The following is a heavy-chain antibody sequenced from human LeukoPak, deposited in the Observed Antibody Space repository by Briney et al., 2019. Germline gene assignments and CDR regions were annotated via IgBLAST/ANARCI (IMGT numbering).Heavy chain of an antibody. D-gene: IGHD5-24*01. CDR1: GYSFTSYW. V-gene: IGHV5-51*01. J-gene: IGHJ3*02. Sequence: GESLKISCKGSGYSFTSYWIGWVRQMPGKGLEWMGIIYPGDSDTRYSPSFQGQVTISADKSISTAYLQWSSLKASDTAMYYCARVASRNGYNPDAFDIWGQGTMVTVSS. CDR2: IYPGDSDT. CDR3: ARVASRNGYNPDAFDI.